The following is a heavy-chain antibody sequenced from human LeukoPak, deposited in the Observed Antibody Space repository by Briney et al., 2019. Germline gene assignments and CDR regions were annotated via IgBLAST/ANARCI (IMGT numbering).Heavy chain of an antibody. CDR2: IRYDGSNK. CDR3: AKSSSPPYYYDSSGYCFDY. D-gene: IGHD3-22*01. CDR1: GFTFDDYA. V-gene: IGHV3-30*02. J-gene: IGHJ4*02. Sequence: PGRSLRLSCAASGFTFDDYAMHWVRQAPGKGLEWVAFIRYDGSNKYYADSVKGRFTISRDNSKNTLCLQMNSLRAEDTAVYYCAKSSSPPYYYDSSGYCFDYWGQGTLVTVSS.